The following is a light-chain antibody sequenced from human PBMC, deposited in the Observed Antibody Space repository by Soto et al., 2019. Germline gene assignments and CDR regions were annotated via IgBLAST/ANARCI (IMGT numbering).Light chain of an antibody. CDR1: QSVSSS. Sequence: EIVLTQSPGLLSLSPGERATLSCRSSQSVSSSYVAWYQQQPGQAPRLLIYGASSRASGIPVRFSGSGSGTEFTLTIGSLQSEDFAVYYCQHYNNWPPITLGQGTRLEIK. CDR3: QHYNNWPPIT. CDR2: GAS. J-gene: IGKJ5*01. V-gene: IGKV3-15*01.